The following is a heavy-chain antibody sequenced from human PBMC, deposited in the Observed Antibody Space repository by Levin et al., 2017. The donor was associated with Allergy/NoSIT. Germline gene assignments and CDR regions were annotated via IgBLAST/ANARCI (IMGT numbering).Heavy chain of an antibody. D-gene: IGHD2-2*01. CDR2: VSANGGTT. J-gene: IGHJ5*02. V-gene: IGHV3-23*01. Sequence: SGGSLRLSCAASGFTFSNYAVTWVRQAPGKGLEWVSSVSANGGTTHYAESVQGRFTISRDNSRNSLSLQMNSLRVEDTAIYYCTKDRFSTIQNSFDPWGQGTLVTVSS. CDR3: TKDRFSTIQNSFDP. CDR1: GFTFSNYA.